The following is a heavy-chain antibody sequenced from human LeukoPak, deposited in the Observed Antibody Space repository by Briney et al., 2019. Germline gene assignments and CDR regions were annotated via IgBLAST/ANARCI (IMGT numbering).Heavy chain of an antibody. D-gene: IGHD3-3*01. Sequence: PGESLRLPCAASGFSFGSYSMNWARHSPGKALEWVSSIMSSSRNIYYADSVKGLFTISRDNAKNSLYLQLSSLRAEDTAVYYCATTRAPSNGRVLYYMDVWGKGTTVTVSS. CDR2: IMSSSRNI. V-gene: IGHV3-21*01. CDR3: ATTRAPSNGRVLYYMDV. J-gene: IGHJ6*03. CDR1: GFSFGSYS.